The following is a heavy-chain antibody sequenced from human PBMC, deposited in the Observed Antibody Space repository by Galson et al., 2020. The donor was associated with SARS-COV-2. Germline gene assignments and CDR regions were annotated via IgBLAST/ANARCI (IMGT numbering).Heavy chain of an antibody. CDR2: ISSSGSTI. Sequence: GESLKISCAASGFTFSSYEMNWVRQAPGKGLEWVSYISSSGSTIYYADSVKGRFTISRDNAKNSLYLQMNSLRAEDTAVYYCASGGYLDYYYYGMDVWGQGTTVTVSS. D-gene: IGHD1-1*01. V-gene: IGHV3-48*03. J-gene: IGHJ6*02. CDR3: ASGGYLDYYYYGMDV. CDR1: GFTFSSYE.